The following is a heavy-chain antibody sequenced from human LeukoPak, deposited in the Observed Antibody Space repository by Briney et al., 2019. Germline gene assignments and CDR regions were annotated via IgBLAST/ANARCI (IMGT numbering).Heavy chain of an antibody. V-gene: IGHV3-21*01. CDR2: ISSSSSYI. D-gene: IGHD2-15*01. J-gene: IGHJ3*02. CDR1: GFTFSSYE. Sequence: GGSLRLSCAASGFTFSSYEMNWVRQAPGKGLEWVSSISSSSSYIYYADSVKGRFTISRDNAKNSLYLQMNSLRAEDTAVYYCARGSANAFDIWGQGTMVTVSS. CDR3: ARGSANAFDI.